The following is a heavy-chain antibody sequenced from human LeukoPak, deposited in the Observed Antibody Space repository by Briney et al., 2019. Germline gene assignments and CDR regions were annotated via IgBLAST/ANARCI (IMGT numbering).Heavy chain of an antibody. D-gene: IGHD1-26*01. CDR2: IRFDGSRT. J-gene: IGHJ4*02. CDR1: GSTFSSYA. CDR3: AKPSGNCVDY. V-gene: IGHV3-30*02. Sequence: PGGSLRLSCAASGSTFSSYAMHWVRQAPGKGLEWVAFIRFDGSRTDYADSVKGRFTISRDNSKNTLFLQLNSLRPDDTGVYFCAKPSGNCVDYWGQGTLVTVSS.